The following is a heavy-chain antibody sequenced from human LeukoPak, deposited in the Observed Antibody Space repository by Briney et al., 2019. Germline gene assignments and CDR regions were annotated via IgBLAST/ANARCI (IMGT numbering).Heavy chain of an antibody. CDR3: ARTRVDIVVVPAAMDYYYYYGMDV. CDR2: IYPGDSDT. D-gene: IGHD2-2*03. J-gene: IGHJ6*02. Sequence: GESLKISCRGSGYSFNTYWIGWVRQMPGKGLEWMGIIYPGDSDTRYSPSFQGQVTISADKSISTAYLQWSSLKASDTAMYYCARTRVDIVVVPAAMDYYYYYGMDVWGQGTTVTVSS. CDR1: GYSFNTYW. V-gene: IGHV5-51*01.